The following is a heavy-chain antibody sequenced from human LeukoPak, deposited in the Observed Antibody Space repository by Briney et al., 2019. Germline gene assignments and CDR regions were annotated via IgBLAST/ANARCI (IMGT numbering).Heavy chain of an antibody. J-gene: IGHJ6*04. CDR3: ARDDFGVALGGV. D-gene: IGHD3-3*01. CDR2: IYHTGST. Sequence: SETLSLTCAVYGGSFSGYYWSWIRQSPGKGLEWIGQIYHTGSTNYNPSLKSRVTILADRSKNQFSLKLSSVTAADTAVYYCARDDFGVALGGVWGMGTTVIVPS. CDR1: GGSFSGYY. V-gene: IGHV4-34*01.